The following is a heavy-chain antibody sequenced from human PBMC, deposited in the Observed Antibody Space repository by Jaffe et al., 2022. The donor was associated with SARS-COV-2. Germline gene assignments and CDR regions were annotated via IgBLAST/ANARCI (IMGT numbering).Heavy chain of an antibody. J-gene: IGHJ4*02. CDR1: GGSISNSFYY. CDR2: IYYSGGT. V-gene: IGHV4-39*01. D-gene: IGHD2-15*01. Sequence: QLQLQESGPGLVKPSETLSLTCTVSGGSISNSFYYWGWIRQPPGKGLEWIGSIYYSGGTYYNPSLKSRVTISVDTSSNQFSLRLSSVTAADTAVYYCARHIRADNGLLREARHDYWGQGTLVTVSS. CDR3: ARHIRADNGLLREARHDY.